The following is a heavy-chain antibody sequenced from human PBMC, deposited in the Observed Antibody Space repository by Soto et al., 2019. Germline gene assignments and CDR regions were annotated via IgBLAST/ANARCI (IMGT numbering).Heavy chain of an antibody. CDR2: INSGGST. V-gene: IGHV3-66*01. J-gene: IGHJ6*02. Sequence: EVQLVESGGTLVQPGGSLRLSCAASGFEASVNYMTWVRQAPGKGLEWVSAINSGGSTFYADSVKGRFSISRDNSKNTLFLQMNSLRGEDTAVYYCVRENYYCGMDVWGQGTAVTVSS. CDR1: GFEASVNY. CDR3: VRENYYCGMDV.